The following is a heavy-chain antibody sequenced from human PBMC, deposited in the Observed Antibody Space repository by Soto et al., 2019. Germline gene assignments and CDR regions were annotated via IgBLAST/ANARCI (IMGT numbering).Heavy chain of an antibody. D-gene: IGHD7-27*01. V-gene: IGHV4-30-2*01. CDR1: GRSISSGGYS. Sequence: SETLSLTCGVSGRSISSGGYSWRWIRQPPGKGLEWIGYIYHSGSTYYNPSLKSRVTISVDRSKNQFSLKLSSVTAADTAVYYCARGPSGDKVHYWGQGALVTVSS. CDR3: ARGPSGDKVHY. CDR2: IYHSGST. J-gene: IGHJ4*02.